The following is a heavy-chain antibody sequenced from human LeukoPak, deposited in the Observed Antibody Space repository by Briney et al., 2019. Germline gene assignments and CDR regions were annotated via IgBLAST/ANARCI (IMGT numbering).Heavy chain of an antibody. J-gene: IGHJ4*02. Sequence: GGSLRLSCAASRFTFSSHDMSWARQAPGKGLEWVSVISGSGRSAYYADSLKGRFTISRDNSKDTLYLQMNSLRAEDTALYYCAQDYSGYDLSAGYWGQGTLVTVSA. CDR1: RFTFSSHD. CDR2: ISGSGRSA. D-gene: IGHD5-12*01. V-gene: IGHV3-23*01. CDR3: AQDYSGYDLSAGY.